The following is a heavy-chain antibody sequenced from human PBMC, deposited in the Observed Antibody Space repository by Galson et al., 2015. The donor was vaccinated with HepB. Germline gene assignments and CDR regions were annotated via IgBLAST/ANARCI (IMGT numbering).Heavy chain of an antibody. CDR1: GYTFTGYY. D-gene: IGHD3-10*01. V-gene: IGHV1-2*02. CDR2: INPNSGGT. J-gene: IGHJ3*02. CDR3: ARVLGPGDAFDI. Sequence: SVKVSCKASGYTFTGYYMHWVRQAPGQGLEWMGWINPNSGGTNYAQKFQGRVTMTRDTSISTAYMELSRLRSDDTAVYYCARVLGPGDAFDIWGQGTMVTVSS.